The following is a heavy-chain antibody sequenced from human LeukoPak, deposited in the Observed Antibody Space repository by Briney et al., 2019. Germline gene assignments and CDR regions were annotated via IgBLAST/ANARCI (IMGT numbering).Heavy chain of an antibody. V-gene: IGHV4-4*09. CDR1: GTSISSFY. CDR2: IYTGGST. J-gene: IGHJ1*01. CDR3: ASHTGGYNPFQH. D-gene: IGHD5-24*01. Sequence: SETLSLTCTVSGTSISSFYRSWIRQPPGKGLEWIGYIYTGGSTNYNPSLKSRVIISGDTSKNQFSLRLSSVTAADTAVYYCASHTGGYNPFQHWGQGTLVTVSS.